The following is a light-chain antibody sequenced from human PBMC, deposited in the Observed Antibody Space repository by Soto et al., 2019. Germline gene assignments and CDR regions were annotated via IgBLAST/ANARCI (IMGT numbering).Light chain of an antibody. CDR2: DND. CDR3: GTWDTSLSAVV. CDR1: RSNLGNNY. J-gene: IGLJ2*01. Sequence: QSVLTQPPSVSAAPGQKVTISCSGSRSNLGNNYVSWFQRLPGTAPKLLIYDNDKRPSGIPDRFSGSKSGTSATLGITGLQTGDEADYYCGTWDTSLSAVVFGGGTKLTVL. V-gene: IGLV1-51*01.